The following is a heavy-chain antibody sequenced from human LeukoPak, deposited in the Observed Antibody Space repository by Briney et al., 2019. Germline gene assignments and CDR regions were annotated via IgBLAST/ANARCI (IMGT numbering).Heavy chain of an antibody. V-gene: IGHV3-30*18. J-gene: IGHJ4*02. Sequence: GGSLRLSCAASGFTFSNAWMNWVRQAPGKGLEWVAVISYDGSNKYYADSVKGRFTISRDNSKNTLYLQMNSLRAEDTAVYYCAKDSSGYYWGQGTLVTVSS. CDR2: ISYDGSNK. CDR1: GFTFSNAW. CDR3: AKDSSGYY. D-gene: IGHD3-22*01.